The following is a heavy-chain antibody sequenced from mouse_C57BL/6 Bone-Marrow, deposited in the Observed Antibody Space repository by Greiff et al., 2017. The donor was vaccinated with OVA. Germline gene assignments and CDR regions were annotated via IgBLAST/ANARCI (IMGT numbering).Heavy chain of an antibody. Sequence: EVQLVESGGDLVKPGGSLKLSCAASGFTFSSYGMSWVRQTPDKRLEWVATISSGGSYTYYPDSVKGRFTISRDNAKNTLYLQMSSLKSEDTAMYYCARRVSFDYWGQGTTPTVSS. CDR3: ARRVSFDY. CDR2: ISSGGSYT. CDR1: GFTFSSYG. V-gene: IGHV5-6*01. J-gene: IGHJ2*01.